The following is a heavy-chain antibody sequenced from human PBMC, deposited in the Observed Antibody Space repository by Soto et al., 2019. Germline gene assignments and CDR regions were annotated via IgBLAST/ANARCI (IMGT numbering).Heavy chain of an antibody. V-gene: IGHV3-64D*06. CDR3: VKDLIVVVPAAMVGRGAFDI. D-gene: IGHD2-2*01. CDR1: GLNFSSCA. J-gene: IGHJ3*02. CDR2: ISSNGGRT. Sequence: GGTLRLSCSASGLNFSSCAMPWVRQAPGKGLEYVSAISSNGGRTYYADSVKGRFTISRDNSKNTLYLQMSSLRAEDTAVYYCVKDLIVVVPAAMVGRGAFDIWGQGTMVTVSS.